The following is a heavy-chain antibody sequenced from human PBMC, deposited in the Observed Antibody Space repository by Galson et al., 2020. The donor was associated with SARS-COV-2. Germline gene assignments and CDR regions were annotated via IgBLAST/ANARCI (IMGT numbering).Heavy chain of an antibody. D-gene: IGHD6-13*01. CDR2: IDHSETT. Sequence: TLFLTHAVYGETFSGYYWTWIRQPPGKGLEWIGEIDHSETTNYNPPLKSRFTISVDTSKNQFSLKLSSVTAADTAVYYCARKPLAGPAAGTLDYWGQGILVTVSS. V-gene: IGHV4-34*01. J-gene: IGHJ4*02. CDR1: GETFSGYY. CDR3: ARKPLAGPAAGTLDY.